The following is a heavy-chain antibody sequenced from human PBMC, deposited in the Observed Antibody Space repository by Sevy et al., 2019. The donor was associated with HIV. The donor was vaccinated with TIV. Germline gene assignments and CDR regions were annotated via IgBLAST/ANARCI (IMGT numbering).Heavy chain of an antibody. CDR1: GFTFNNYA. V-gene: IGHV3-23*01. Sequence: GGSLRLSCAVSGFTFNNYAMTWVRQAPGKGLEWVSAVSGGGDTTYYADSVKGRFTISRDNSKNTLYLQMNSLRAEDTAVYYCAKGGSTSGYYLNYFAYWGQGTLVTVSS. D-gene: IGHD3-22*01. J-gene: IGHJ4*02. CDR2: VSGGGDTT. CDR3: AKGGSTSGYYLNYFAY.